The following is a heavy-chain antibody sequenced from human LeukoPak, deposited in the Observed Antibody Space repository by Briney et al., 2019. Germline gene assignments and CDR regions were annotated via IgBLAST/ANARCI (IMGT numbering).Heavy chain of an antibody. CDR1: GGTFSSYA. J-gene: IGHJ4*02. CDR3: ARDPGSIVATSTNYFDY. D-gene: IGHD5-12*01. CDR2: IIPILGIA. V-gene: IGHV1-69*04. Sequence: SVKVSCKASGGTFSSYAISWVRQAPGQGLEWMGRIIPILGIANYAQKFQGRVTITADKSTSTAYMELSSLRSEDTAVYYCARDPGSIVATSTNYFDYWGQGTLVTVSS.